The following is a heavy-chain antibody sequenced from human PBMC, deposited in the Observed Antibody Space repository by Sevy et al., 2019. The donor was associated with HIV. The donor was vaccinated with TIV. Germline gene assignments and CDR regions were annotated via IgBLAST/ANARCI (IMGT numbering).Heavy chain of an antibody. CDR2: TSYSGTT. V-gene: IGHV4-59*12. J-gene: IGHJ4*02. CDR1: GDSINNYY. CDR3: ARLRWDVVDAPGATPGCYFDS. Sequence: SETLSLTCSVFGDSINNYYWSWIRQPPGKGLEWIGYTSYSGTTNYSPSLKSRVDISVDTSMHHFSLKINSVTAADTAVYYCARLRWDVVDAPGATPGCYFDSWGQGILVTVSS. D-gene: IGHD2-2*02.